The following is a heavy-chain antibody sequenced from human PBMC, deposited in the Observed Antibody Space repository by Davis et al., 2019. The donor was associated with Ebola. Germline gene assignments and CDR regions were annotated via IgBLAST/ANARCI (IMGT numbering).Heavy chain of an antibody. D-gene: IGHD7-27*01. CDR2: IYYSGST. V-gene: IGHV4-59*08. CDR1: GASISSYY. CDR3: ARRLGTGRPYFDY. J-gene: IGHJ4*01. Sequence: MPSETLSLTCTVSGASISSYYWSWIRQPPGKGLEWIGYIYYSGSTNYNPSLKSRVTISVDTSKNQFSLKLTSVTAADTAIYYCARRLGTGRPYFDYWGHGTLVTVSS.